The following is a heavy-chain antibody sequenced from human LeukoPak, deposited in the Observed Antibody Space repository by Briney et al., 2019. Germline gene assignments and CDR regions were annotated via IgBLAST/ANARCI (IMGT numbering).Heavy chain of an antibody. CDR3: ARVFDS. Sequence: LETLSLTCTVSGGSVYTSDYYWGWVRQPPGKGPEWIGDIFYTGKTNYNPSLKSRVSISIDTSKNQFSLKLTSVTAADTAVYYCARVFDSWGQGTLVTVSS. V-gene: IGHV4-39*07. CDR1: GGSVYTSDYY. J-gene: IGHJ4*02. CDR2: IFYTGKT.